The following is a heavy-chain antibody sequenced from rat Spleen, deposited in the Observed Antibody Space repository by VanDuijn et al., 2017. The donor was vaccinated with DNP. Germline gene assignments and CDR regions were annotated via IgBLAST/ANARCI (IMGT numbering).Heavy chain of an antibody. CDR3: TRHFYGDYTARFAY. D-gene: IGHD1-11*01. J-gene: IGHJ3*01. V-gene: IGHV5-7*01. CDR2: ITYDGSRT. CDR1: RFTFSDYN. Sequence: EVQLVESGGELVQPGRSLKLSCAASRFTFSDYNMAWVRQAPKKGLEWVASITYDGSRTYYRDSVKGRFTISRENAKSTLYLQMDSLRSEDTATYYCTRHFYGDYTARFAYWGQGTLVTVSS.